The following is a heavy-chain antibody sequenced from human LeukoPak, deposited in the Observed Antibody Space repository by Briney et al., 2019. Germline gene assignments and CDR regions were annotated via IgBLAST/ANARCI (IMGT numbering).Heavy chain of an antibody. CDR2: ISGDGGST. J-gene: IGHJ3*02. D-gene: IGHD4-23*01. V-gene: IGHV3-43*01. CDR1: GFTVSSNY. CDR3: AKDVGGNAPRAFDI. Sequence: GGSLRLSCAASGFTVSSNYMSWVRQAQGTGLGRVTLISGDGGSTYYADSVKGRFTISRDNSKNSLYLQMNSLRTEDTALYYCAKDVGGNAPRAFDIWGQGTMVTVSS.